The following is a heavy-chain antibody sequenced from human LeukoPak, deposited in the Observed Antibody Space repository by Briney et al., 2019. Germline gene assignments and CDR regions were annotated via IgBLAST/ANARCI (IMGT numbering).Heavy chain of an antibody. CDR2: VHYSGTT. Sequence: PSETLSLTCTVSDGSITNYDWSWVRQPPGKGLEFIGHVHYSGTTNYNPSLRSRVTISIDTSKNQFSLKLSSVTAADTAVYYCARAPVLWFGESRGGAFDIWGQGTMVTVSS. J-gene: IGHJ3*02. CDR1: DGSITNYD. CDR3: ARAPVLWFGESRGGAFDI. D-gene: IGHD3-10*01. V-gene: IGHV4-59*01.